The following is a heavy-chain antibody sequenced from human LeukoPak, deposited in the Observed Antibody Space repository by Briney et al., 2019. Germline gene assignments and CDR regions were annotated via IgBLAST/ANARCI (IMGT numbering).Heavy chain of an antibody. CDR2: IYYSGST. D-gene: IGHD6-6*01. Sequence: SETLSLXCTVSGGSISSSSYYWGWIRQPPGKGLEWIGSIYYSGSTYYNPSLKSRVTISVDTSKNQFSLKLSSVTAADTAVYYCASLPRIAARPRQIDYWGQGTLVTVSS. CDR1: GGSISSSSYY. J-gene: IGHJ4*02. V-gene: IGHV4-39*01. CDR3: ASLPRIAARPRQIDY.